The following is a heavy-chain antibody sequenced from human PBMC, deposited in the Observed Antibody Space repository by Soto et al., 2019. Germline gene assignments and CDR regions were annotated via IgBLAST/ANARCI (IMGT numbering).Heavy chain of an antibody. CDR1: GYSFTSYW. J-gene: IGHJ6*02. V-gene: IGHV5-51*01. CDR2: IYPGDSDT. Sequence: GASLKISCKGSGYSFTSYWIGWVRQMPGKGLEWMGIIYPGDSDTRYSPSFQGQVTISADKSISTAYLQWSSLKASDTAMYYCAKGPAIVLVPAAMNYYYGMDVWGQGTTVTVSS. CDR3: AKGPAIVLVPAAMNYYYGMDV. D-gene: IGHD2-2*01.